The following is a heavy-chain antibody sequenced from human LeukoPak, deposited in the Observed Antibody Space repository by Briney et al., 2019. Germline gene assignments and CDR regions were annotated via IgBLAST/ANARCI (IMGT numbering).Heavy chain of an antibody. CDR2: IYTGGST. D-gene: IGHD1-7*01. CDR3: ARASGTTFYGMDV. Sequence: SETLSLTCTVSGGSISSYYWSWIRQPAGKGLEWIGRIYTGGSTNYNPSLKSRVTMSLDPSKNQFSLKLSSVTAADTAVYYCARASGTTFYGMDVWGQGTTVTVSS. V-gene: IGHV4-4*07. J-gene: IGHJ6*02. CDR1: GGSISSYY.